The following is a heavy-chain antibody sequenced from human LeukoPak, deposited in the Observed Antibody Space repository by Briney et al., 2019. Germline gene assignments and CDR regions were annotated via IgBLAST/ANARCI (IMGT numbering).Heavy chain of an antibody. CDR1: GGTFSSYA. D-gene: IGHD2-15*01. J-gene: IGHJ4*02. Sequence: ASVKVSCKASGGTFSSYAISWVRQAPGQGLEWMGWINPNSGGTNYAQKFQGRVTMTRDTSISTAYMELSRLRSDDTAVYYCARNSLRYCSGGSCYTYWGQGTLVTVSS. CDR3: ARNSLRYCSGGSCYTY. CDR2: INPNSGGT. V-gene: IGHV1-2*02.